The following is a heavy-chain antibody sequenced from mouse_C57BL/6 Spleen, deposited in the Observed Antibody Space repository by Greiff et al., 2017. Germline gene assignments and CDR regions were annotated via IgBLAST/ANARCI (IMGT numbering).Heavy chain of an antibody. Sequence: EVKLQESGPGLVKPSQSLSLTCSVTGYSITSGYYWNWIRQFPGNKLEWMGYISYDGSNNYNPSLKNRISITRDTFKNQFFLKLNSVTTEDTATYYCARLITTVVATDYAMDYWGQGTSVTVSS. J-gene: IGHJ4*01. V-gene: IGHV3-6*01. CDR1: GYSITSGYY. CDR3: ARLITTVVATDYAMDY. CDR2: ISYDGSN. D-gene: IGHD1-1*01.